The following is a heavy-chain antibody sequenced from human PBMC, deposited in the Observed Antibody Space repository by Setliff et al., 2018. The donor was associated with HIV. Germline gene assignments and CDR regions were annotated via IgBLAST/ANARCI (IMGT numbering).Heavy chain of an antibody. Sequence: GGSLRLSCAASGFTISSYHIHWVRQAPGKGLEWVAFVRHDGDVQIYADSVKGRFTASRDNPKNTVSLQLNSLRIEDTAVYYCARDFSWATDSWGQGKLVTVSS. CDR2: VRHDGDVQ. J-gene: IGHJ4*02. CDR1: GFTISSYH. V-gene: IGHV3-30*02. CDR3: ARDFSWATDS. D-gene: IGHD2-15*01.